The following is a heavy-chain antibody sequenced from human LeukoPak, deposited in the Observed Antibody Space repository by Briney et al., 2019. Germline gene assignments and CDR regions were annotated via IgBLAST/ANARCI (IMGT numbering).Heavy chain of an antibody. CDR2: IKSKTDGGTT. D-gene: IGHD3-10*01. CDR3: TTDYYGSGSYPDAFDI. CDR1: GFSFRNAW. Sequence: PGGSLRLSCAASGFSFRNAWMSWVRQAPGKGLEWVGRIKSKTDGGTTDYAAPVKGRFTISRDDSKNTLYLQMNSLKTEDTAVYYCTTDYYGSGSYPDAFDIWGRGTMVTVSS. V-gene: IGHV3-15*01. J-gene: IGHJ3*02.